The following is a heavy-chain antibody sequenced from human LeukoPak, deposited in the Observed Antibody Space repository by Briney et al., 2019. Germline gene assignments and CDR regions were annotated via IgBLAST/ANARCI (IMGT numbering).Heavy chain of an antibody. V-gene: IGHV1-2*02. D-gene: IGHD3-16*02. CDR1: GYTFTGYY. J-gene: IGHJ6*02. Sequence: ASVQVSCKASGYTFTGYYMHWVRQAPGQGLEWMGWINPNSGGTNYAEKFQGRVTMTRDTSISTADMEVSRLRSDDTAVYYCARVGARGVIAIGGMDVWGQGTTVTVSS. CDR3: ARVGARGVIAIGGMDV. CDR2: INPNSGGT.